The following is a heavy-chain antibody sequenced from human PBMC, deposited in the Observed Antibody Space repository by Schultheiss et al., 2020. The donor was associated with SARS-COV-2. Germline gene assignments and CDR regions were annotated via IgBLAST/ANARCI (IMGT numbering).Heavy chain of an antibody. CDR2: IKSKNDGGTI. J-gene: IGHJ5*02. CDR1: GFTFNLAW. CDR3: AKDYFPAAISWFDP. D-gene: IGHD2-2*01. V-gene: IGHV3-15*01. Sequence: GGSLRLSCAASGFTFNLAWLSWVRQAPGKGLEWVGRIKSKNDGGTIDYAAPVKDRFTISRDDSKKMVYLQMNSLKSEDTAVYYCAKDYFPAAISWFDPWGQGTLVTVSS.